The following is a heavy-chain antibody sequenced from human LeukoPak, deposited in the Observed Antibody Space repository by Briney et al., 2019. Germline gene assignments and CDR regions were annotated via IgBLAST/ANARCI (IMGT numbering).Heavy chain of an antibody. J-gene: IGHJ4*02. CDR3: ARDNGDYYDGSGYLGY. V-gene: IGHV4-59*01. CDR1: GGSISSYY. Sequence: SETLSLTCTVSGGSISSYYWSWIRQPPGKGLEWIGYIYYSGSTNYNPSLKSRVTISVDTSKNQFSLKLSSVTAADTAVYYCARDNGDYYDGSGYLGYWGQGTLVTVSS. CDR2: IYYSGST. D-gene: IGHD3-22*01.